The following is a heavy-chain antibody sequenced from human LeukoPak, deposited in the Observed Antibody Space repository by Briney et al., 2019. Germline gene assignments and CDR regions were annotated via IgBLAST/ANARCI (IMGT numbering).Heavy chain of an antibody. CDR1: GFSFSAYW. CDR2: INPAGTET. J-gene: IGHJ6*02. V-gene: IGHV3-7*01. Sequence: GGSLRLSCAASGFSFSAYWMTWVRQAPGTGLEWVANINPAGTETYYVDPVKGRFTISRDNAKNLLYLQMNSLRAEDTAVYYCAKGVVAATNAAYYGMDVWGQGTTVTVSS. CDR3: AKGVVAATNAAYYGMDV. D-gene: IGHD2-15*01.